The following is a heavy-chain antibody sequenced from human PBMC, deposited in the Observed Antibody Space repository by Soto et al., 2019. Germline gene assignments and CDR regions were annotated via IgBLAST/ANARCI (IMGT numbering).Heavy chain of an antibody. J-gene: IGHJ4*02. CDR3: ARAGQLSGPFDY. V-gene: IGHV4-30-2*01. CDR1: GGSISSGGYS. CDR2: IYHSGST. Sequence: SETLSLTCAVSGGSISSGGYSWSWIRQPPGKGLEWIGYIYHSGSTYYNPSLKSRVTISVDRSKNQFSLKLSSVTAADTAVYYCARAGQLSGPFDYWGQGTLVTGSS. D-gene: IGHD6-6*01.